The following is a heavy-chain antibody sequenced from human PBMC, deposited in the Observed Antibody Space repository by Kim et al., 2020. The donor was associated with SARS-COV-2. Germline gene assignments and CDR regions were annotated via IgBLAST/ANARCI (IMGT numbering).Heavy chain of an antibody. J-gene: IGHJ4*02. CDR3: ARGTPVAGTVNC. CDR1: GFTFSSYW. V-gene: IGHV3-74*01. D-gene: IGHD6-19*01. CDR2: INSDGSST. Sequence: GGSLRLSCAASGFTFSSYWMHWVRQAPGKGLVWVSRINSDGSSTHYADSVKGRFTISRDNAKNTLYLQLNSLRAEDTAVYYCARGTPVAGTVNCWGQGTLVTVSS.